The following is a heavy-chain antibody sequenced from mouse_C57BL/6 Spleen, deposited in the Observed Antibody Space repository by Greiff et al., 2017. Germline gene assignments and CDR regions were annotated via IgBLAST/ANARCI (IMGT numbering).Heavy chain of an antibody. CDR2: IYPGSGST. CDR1: GYTFTSYW. Sequence: VQLRQPGAELVKPGASVKMSCKASGYTFTSYWITWVKQRPGQGLEWIGDIYPGSGSTNYNEKFKSKATLTVDTSSSTAYMQLSSLTSEDSAVYYCARGVTTVVAEYWGQGTTLTVSS. CDR3: ARGVTTVVAEY. J-gene: IGHJ2*01. V-gene: IGHV1-55*01. D-gene: IGHD1-1*01.